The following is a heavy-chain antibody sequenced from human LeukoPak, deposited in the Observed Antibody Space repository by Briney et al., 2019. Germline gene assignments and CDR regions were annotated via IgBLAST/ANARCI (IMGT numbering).Heavy chain of an antibody. D-gene: IGHD5-12*01. CDR3: ARPSSGYDRGRYDY. CDR1: RGTFSNYA. CDR2: MNPNSGNT. V-gene: IGHV1-8*02. J-gene: IGHJ4*02. Sequence: GASVKVSCKASRGTFSNYAINWVRQATGQGLEWMGWMNPNSGNTGHAQKFQGRVTMTRNTSISTAYMELSSLRSEDTAVYYCARPSSGYDRGRYDYWGQGTLVTVSS.